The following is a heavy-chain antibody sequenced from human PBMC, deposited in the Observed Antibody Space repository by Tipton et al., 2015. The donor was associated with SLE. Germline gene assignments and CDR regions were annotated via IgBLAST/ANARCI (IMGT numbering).Heavy chain of an antibody. CDR3: ARALTSAQGFYFES. D-gene: IGHD2-2*01. CDR1: GVSISTSRYY. V-gene: IGHV4-39*02. CDR2: LYAGGST. J-gene: IGHJ4*02. Sequence: TLSLTCSVSGVSISTSRYYWGWIRQSPGQGLEWVGSLYAGGSTYFHPSLKSRASISADASKNHFSLKLNSVTAADTAVYYCARALTSAQGFYFESWGQGMLVTVSS.